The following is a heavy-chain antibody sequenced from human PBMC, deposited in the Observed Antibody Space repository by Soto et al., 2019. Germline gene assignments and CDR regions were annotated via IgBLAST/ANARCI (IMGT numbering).Heavy chain of an antibody. CDR2: ISSSSSYI. Sequence: EVQLVESGGGLVKPGGSLRLSCAASGSTFSSYSMNWVRQAPGKGLEWVSSISSSSSYIYYADSVKGRFTISRDNAKNSLYLQMTSLRAEDTAVYYCARDEITGTNSYYYMDVWGKGTTVTVSS. CDR3: ARDEITGTNSYYYMDV. V-gene: IGHV3-21*01. CDR1: GSTFSSYS. J-gene: IGHJ6*03. D-gene: IGHD1-7*01.